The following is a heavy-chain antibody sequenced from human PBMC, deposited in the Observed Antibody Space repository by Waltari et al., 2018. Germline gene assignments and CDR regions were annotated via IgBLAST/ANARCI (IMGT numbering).Heavy chain of an antibody. CDR1: GFTFRSYS. CDR2: ISSSSSYI. J-gene: IGHJ4*02. D-gene: IGHD1-26*01. CDR3: ARDRGATTVYDY. V-gene: IGHV3-21*01. Sequence: EVQLVESGGGLVKPGGSLRLSCAASGFTFRSYSMNWVRQAPGKGLEWVSSISSSSSYIYYADSVKGRFTISRDNAKNSLYLQMNSLRAEDTAVYYCARDRGATTVYDYWGQGTLVTVSS.